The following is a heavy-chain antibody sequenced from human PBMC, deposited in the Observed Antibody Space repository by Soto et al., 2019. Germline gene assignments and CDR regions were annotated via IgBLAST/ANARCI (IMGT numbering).Heavy chain of an antibody. V-gene: IGHV1-69*13. J-gene: IGHJ4*02. CDR3: ARGAMANFDY. D-gene: IGHD5-18*01. Sequence: ASVKVSCKASGGTFGIQGIAWVRQAPGQGLEWMGGFIAMLGTPTYAKKVQGRATITADESLTSSYLELRSLRSEDTGVYFCARGAMANFDYWGQGTVVTVSS. CDR1: GGTFGIQG. CDR2: FIAMLGTP.